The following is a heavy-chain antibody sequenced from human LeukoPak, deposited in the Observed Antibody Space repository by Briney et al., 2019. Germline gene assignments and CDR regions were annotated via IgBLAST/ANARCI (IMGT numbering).Heavy chain of an antibody. V-gene: IGHV7-4-1*02. CDR2: INTNTGNP. CDR1: GYTFTSYY. D-gene: IGHD3-10*01. CDR3: ARRRLHYYGSGDTYYYYYYMDV. J-gene: IGHJ6*03. Sequence: ASVKVSCKASGYTFTSYYMHWVRQAPGQGLEWMGWINTNTGNPTYAQGFTGRFVFSLDTSVSTAYLQISSLKAEDTAVYYCARRRLHYYGSGDTYYYYYYMDVWGKGTTVTVSS.